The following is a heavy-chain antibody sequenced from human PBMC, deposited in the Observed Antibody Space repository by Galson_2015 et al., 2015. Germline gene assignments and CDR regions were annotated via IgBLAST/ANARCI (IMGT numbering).Heavy chain of an antibody. CDR2: IYYSGST. CDR1: GGSISHYY. Sequence: ETLSLTCTVSGGSISHYYWSWIRQPPGKGLEWIGYIYYSGSTNYNPSLKSRVTISVDTSQNQFSLKLSSVTAADTAVYYCARHAYYYDSSGYYPQFDSWGSGTLVTVSS. J-gene: IGHJ4*02. V-gene: IGHV4-59*08. CDR3: ARHAYYYDSSGYYPQFDS. D-gene: IGHD3-22*01.